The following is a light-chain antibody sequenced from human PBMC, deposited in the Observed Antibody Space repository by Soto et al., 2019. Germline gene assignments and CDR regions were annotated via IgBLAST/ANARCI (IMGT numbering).Light chain of an antibody. J-gene: IGKJ4*01. CDR1: QSVNNN. V-gene: IGKV3-15*01. CDR3: QQYNNWPLLT. CDR2: GAS. Sequence: EIIVTQSPATLSVSPGERATLSCRASQSVNNNLDWYQQKPGQAPRLLIYGASTRATGIPARFGGSGYGTEFTLTISSLQSEDFAIDYCQQYNNWPLLTFGGGTKVEIK.